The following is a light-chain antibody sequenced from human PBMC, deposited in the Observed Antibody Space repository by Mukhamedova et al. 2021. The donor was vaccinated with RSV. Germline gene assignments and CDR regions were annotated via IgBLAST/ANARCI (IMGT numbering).Light chain of an antibody. J-gene: IGKJ5*01. CDR3: QHYTNWPLT. CDR2: GAS. V-gene: IGKV3-15*01. CDR1: QTVNNN. Sequence: GERATLSCRASQTVNNNYLAWYQQKPGQAPRLLIHGASTRATNIPARFSGSGSGTEFTLTISSLQSEDFGVYYCQHYTNWPLTFG.